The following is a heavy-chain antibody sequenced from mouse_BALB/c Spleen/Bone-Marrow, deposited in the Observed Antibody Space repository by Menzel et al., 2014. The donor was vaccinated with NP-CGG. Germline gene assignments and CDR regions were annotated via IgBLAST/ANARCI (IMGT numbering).Heavy chain of an antibody. D-gene: IGHD2-4*01. CDR2: INTNGGDT. CDR1: GFTFSSYG. CDR3: ARGDDYVSWFAY. V-gene: IGHV5-6-3*01. Sequence: EVQVVESGGGLVQPGGSLKLSCAASGFTFSSYGMSWVRQTPDKRLEFVATINTNGGDTYYPDSVKGRFAISRDNAKNTLYLRMSSLKSEDTAMYYCARGDDYVSWFAYWGQGTLVTVSA. J-gene: IGHJ3*01.